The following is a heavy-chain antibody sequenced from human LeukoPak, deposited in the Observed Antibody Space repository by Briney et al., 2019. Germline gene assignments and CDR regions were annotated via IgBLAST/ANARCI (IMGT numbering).Heavy chain of an antibody. J-gene: IGHJ5*02. CDR3: ASEGYSSGWYREEYNWFDP. CDR2: INPNSGGT. V-gene: IGHV1-2*06. Sequence: ASVKVSCKASGYTFTGYYMHWVRHAPGQGLEWMGRINPNSGGTNYAQKFQGRVTMTRDTSISTAYMELSRLRSDDTAVYYCASEGYSSGWYREEYNWFDPWGQGTLVTVSP. D-gene: IGHD6-19*01. CDR1: GYTFTGYY.